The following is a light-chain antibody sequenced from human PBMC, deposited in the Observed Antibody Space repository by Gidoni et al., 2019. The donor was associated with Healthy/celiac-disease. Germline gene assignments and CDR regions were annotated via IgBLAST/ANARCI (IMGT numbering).Light chain of an antibody. Sequence: DIQMTQSPSTLSASVGDRFTITCRASQSISSWLAWYQQKPGKAPKLLIYDASSLESGVPSRFSGSGSGTEFTLTISSLQPDDFATYYCQQYNSYLLTFGGGTKVEIK. CDR3: QQYNSYLLT. CDR1: QSISSW. CDR2: DAS. J-gene: IGKJ4*01. V-gene: IGKV1-5*01.